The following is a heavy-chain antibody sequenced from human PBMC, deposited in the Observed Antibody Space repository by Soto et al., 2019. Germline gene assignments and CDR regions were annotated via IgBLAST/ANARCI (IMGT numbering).Heavy chain of an antibody. Sequence: GASVKVSCKASGYTFTSYAMHWVRQAPGQRLEWMGWINAGNGNTKYSQKFQGRVTMTRDTSTSTVYMELSSLRSEDTAVYYCARQYCSGGSCYTLDYWGQGTLVTVSS. J-gene: IGHJ4*02. CDR2: INAGNGNT. D-gene: IGHD2-15*01. CDR3: ARQYCSGGSCYTLDY. CDR1: GYTFTSYA. V-gene: IGHV1-3*01.